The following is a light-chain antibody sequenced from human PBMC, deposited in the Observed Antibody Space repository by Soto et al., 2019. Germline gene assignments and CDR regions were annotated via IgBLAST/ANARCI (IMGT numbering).Light chain of an antibody. CDR1: QSISSW. J-gene: IGKJ1*01. CDR3: QQYTSYSWT. Sequence: DIQMTQSPSTLSASVGDRVTITCRASQSISSWLAWYQQKPGKAPKLLIYDASSLESGVPSRFSGSGSGTEFTLTISSLQPDDFATYYCQQYTSYSWTFSQGTKVDIK. V-gene: IGKV1-5*01. CDR2: DAS.